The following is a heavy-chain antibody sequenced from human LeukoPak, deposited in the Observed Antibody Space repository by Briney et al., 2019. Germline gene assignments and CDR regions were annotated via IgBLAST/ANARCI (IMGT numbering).Heavy chain of an antibody. D-gene: IGHD3-9*01. CDR3: AKDSREILRYFDWQTDY. CDR2: ISYDGSNK. V-gene: IGHV3-30*18. J-gene: IGHJ4*02. Sequence: AGGSLRLSCAASGFTFSSYGMHWVRQAPGKGLEWVAVISYDGSNKYYADSVKGRFTISRDNSKNTLYLQMYSLRAEDTAVYYCAKDSREILRYFDWQTDYWGQGTLVTVSS. CDR1: GFTFSSYG.